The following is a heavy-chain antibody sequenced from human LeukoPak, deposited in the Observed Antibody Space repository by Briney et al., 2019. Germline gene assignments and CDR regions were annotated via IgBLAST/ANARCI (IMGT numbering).Heavy chain of an antibody. CDR1: GGTFNRYA. CDR3: ASGKYGLRSWFDP. V-gene: IGHV1-69*05. CDR2: IIPIFGTA. D-gene: IGHD4-17*01. Sequence: ASVKVSCKASGGTFNRYAVTWVRQAPGQGLEWLGGIIPIFGTANYAQKFQGRVTITTDESTNTAYMELTRLTSEDTAVYYCASGKYGLRSWFDPWGQGTLVTVSS. J-gene: IGHJ5*02.